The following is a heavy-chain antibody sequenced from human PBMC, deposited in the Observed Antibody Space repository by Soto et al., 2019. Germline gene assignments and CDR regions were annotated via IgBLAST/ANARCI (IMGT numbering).Heavy chain of an antibody. J-gene: IGHJ5*02. Sequence: PSETLSLTCTVSGGSISSSSYYWGWIRQPPGKGLEWIGSIYYSGGTYYNPSLKSRVTISVDTSKNQFSLKLSSVTAADTAVYYCARHHGYDSMNWFDPWGQGTLVTVSS. CDR3: ARHHGYDSMNWFDP. V-gene: IGHV4-39*01. CDR1: GGSISSSSYY. CDR2: IYYSGGT. D-gene: IGHD3-22*01.